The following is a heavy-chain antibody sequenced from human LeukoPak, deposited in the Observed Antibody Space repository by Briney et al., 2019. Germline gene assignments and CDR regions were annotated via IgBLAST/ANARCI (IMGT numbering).Heavy chain of an antibody. CDR1: GGSISSYY. D-gene: IGHD3-3*01. CDR2: TYYSGST. V-gene: IGHV4-59*01. J-gene: IGHJ6*03. CDR3: ARSAYYDFWSGYGGYYYMDV. Sequence: KTSETLSLTCTLSGGSISSYYWSWIRQPPGKGLEWIGYTYYSGSTNYNPSLKSRVTISVETSKNQFSLKLSSVTAADTAVYYCARSAYYDFWSGYGGYYYMDVWGKGTTVTVSS.